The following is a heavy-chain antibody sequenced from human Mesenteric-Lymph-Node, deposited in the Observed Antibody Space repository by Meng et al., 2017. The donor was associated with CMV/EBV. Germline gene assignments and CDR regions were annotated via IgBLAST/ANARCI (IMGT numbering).Heavy chain of an antibody. CDR1: GFTFSSYS. CDR2: ISGSSTTI. V-gene: IGHV3-48*04. Sequence: GESLKISCAASGFTFSSYSMNWARQTPGKGLEWVSYISGSSTTIYYADSVKGRFTISRDNAKNSLYLQMNSLRAEDTAVYYCARGPPAARGYFQHWGQGTLVTVSS. CDR3: ARGPPAARGYFQH. D-gene: IGHD2-2*01. J-gene: IGHJ1*01.